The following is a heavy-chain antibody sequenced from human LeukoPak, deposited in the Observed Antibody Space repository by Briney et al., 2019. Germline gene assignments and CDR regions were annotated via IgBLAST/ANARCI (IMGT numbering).Heavy chain of an antibody. V-gene: IGHV3-23*01. CDR3: AKVRGYDFWSGYSDYFDY. J-gene: IGHJ4*02. Sequence: GGSLRLSCAASGFTFSSFALSWVRQAPGKGLEWVSSISGSGDSTYYADSVKGRFTISRDNSKNTLYLQMNSLRAEDTAVYYCAKVRGYDFWSGYSDYFDYWGQGTLVTVSS. CDR1: GFTFSSFA. D-gene: IGHD3-3*01. CDR2: ISGSGDST.